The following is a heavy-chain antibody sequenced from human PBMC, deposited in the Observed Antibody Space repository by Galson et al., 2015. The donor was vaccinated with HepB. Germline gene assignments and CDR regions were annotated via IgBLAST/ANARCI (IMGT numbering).Heavy chain of an antibody. V-gene: IGHV3-30*04. D-gene: IGHD5-24*01. CDR1: GFTFSSYA. CDR3: AKGGEMATNDY. J-gene: IGHJ4*02. CDR2: ISYDGSNK. Sequence: SLRLSCAASGFTFSSYAMHWVRQAPGKGLEWVAVISYDGSNKYYADSVKGRFTISRDNSKNTLYLQMNSLRAEDTAVYYCAKGGEMATNDYWGQGTLVTVSS.